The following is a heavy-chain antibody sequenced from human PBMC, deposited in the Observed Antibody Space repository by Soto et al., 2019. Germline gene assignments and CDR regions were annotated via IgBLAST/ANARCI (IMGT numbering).Heavy chain of an antibody. V-gene: IGHV4-59*01. CDR2: IYYSGTT. CDR1: GGSISNNY. Sequence: SETLSLTCSVSGGSISNNYWTWIRQPPGKGLEWIGYIYYSGTTNYNPSLKSRVTISVDTSKNQLSLKLSSVTAADTAVYYCARAYYDILTGYYKGSYFDYWGQGTLVTVSS. D-gene: IGHD3-9*01. CDR3: ARAYYDILTGYYKGSYFDY. J-gene: IGHJ4*02.